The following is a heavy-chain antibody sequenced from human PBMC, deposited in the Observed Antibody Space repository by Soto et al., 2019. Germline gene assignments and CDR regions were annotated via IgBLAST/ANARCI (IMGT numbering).Heavy chain of an antibody. V-gene: IGHV4-31*03. J-gene: IGHJ4*02. D-gene: IGHD6-6*01. CDR1: GGSVISAY. CDR2: IYHTGRP. Sequence: QVQLQEMGPGLVNPSQTLTISCTVSGGSVISAYWSWIRQLPGKGLAWMGNIYHTGRPFYNPSVKSRVAISIDTAKPRFALMVSSVTAADTSVYDCARTEAYNSSFVDSLGQGTVVTVSS. CDR3: ARTEAYNSSFVDS.